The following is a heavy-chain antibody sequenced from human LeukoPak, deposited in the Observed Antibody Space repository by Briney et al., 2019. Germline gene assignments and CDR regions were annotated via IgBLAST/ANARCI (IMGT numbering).Heavy chain of an antibody. Sequence: PSGTLSLTCTVSGGSISSSSYYWGSGRQPPGRGLEWIGSIYYSGSTYYNPSLKSRVTISVDTSKNQFSLKVSSVTAADTAVYYCARASGYRSSWYRYWGQGTLVTVSS. J-gene: IGHJ4*02. D-gene: IGHD6-13*01. CDR1: GGSISSSSYY. CDR3: ARASGYRSSWYRY. V-gene: IGHV4-39*01. CDR2: IYYSGST.